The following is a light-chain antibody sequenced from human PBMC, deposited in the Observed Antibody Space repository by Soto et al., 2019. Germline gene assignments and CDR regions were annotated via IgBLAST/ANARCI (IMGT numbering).Light chain of an antibody. J-gene: IGLJ2*01. CDR3: SSDTTSSTLI. V-gene: IGLV2-14*01. CDR2: DVS. CDR1: SSDVGGYNY. Sequence: QSALTQPASVSGSPGQSITISCTGTSSDVGGYNYVSWYQQHPGKAPKLMIYDVSNRPSGLSNRFSGSKSGNTASLTSSGLQAEDEDDYYCSSDTTSSTLIFGGGTKLTVL.